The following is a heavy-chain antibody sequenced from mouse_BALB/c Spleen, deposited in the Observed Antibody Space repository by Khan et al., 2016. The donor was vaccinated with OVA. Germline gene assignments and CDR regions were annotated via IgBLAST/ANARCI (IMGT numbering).Heavy chain of an antibody. CDR1: GYTFTSYW. D-gene: IGHD3-2*02. CDR2: IYPGTDNT. J-gene: IGHJ2*01. CDR3: AREEALCRFDH. V-gene: IGHV1S132*01. Sequence: QVQLQQSGAELVRPGASVKLSCKTSGYTFTSYWMHWVKQRPGQGLEWIARIYPGTDNTNYNQKFKDKATLTADKSSSTAYMQLSSLKSEDSGVYFGAREEALCRFDHWGQGTTLTVSS.